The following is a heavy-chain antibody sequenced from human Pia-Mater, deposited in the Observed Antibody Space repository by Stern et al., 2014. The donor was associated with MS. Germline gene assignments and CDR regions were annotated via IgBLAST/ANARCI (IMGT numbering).Heavy chain of an antibody. Sequence: VQLVESGSELKKPGASVKVSCRASGYNLTTYAINWVRQAPGQGLEWMGWINTKTGNPTFAQGFTGRFVFSLDTSINTAFLQISSLKADDSALYYCATWGAGSSPPLFYWGQGTLVTVSS. V-gene: IGHV7-4-1*02. CDR1: GYNLTTYA. CDR3: ATWGAGSSPPLFY. D-gene: IGHD6-6*01. CDR2: INTKTGNP. J-gene: IGHJ4*02.